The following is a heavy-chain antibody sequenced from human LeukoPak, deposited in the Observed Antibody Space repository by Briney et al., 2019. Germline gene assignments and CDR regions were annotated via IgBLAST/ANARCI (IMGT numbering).Heavy chain of an antibody. CDR3: ARVTRWAGLDF. V-gene: IGHV4-30-4*01. D-gene: IGHD2-21*02. CDR2: IYYSGST. J-gene: IGHJ4*02. CDR1: GGSISSGDKY. Sequence: SETLSLTCNVSGGSISSGDKYWSWIRQPPGKGLEWIGYIYYSGSTYYNPSLKSRLTISVDTSENQFSLHLTSVTAADTAVYFCARVTRWAGLDFWGQGTLVTVST.